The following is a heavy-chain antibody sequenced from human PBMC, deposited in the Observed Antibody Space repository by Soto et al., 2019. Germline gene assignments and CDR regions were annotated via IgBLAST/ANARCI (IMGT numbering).Heavy chain of an antibody. D-gene: IGHD3-3*01. CDR1: GGSISSYY. CDR2: IYYSGST. J-gene: IGHJ4*02. CDR3: ARYYDFWSGYYDY. Sequence: SETLSLTCTVSGGSISSYYWSWIRQPPGKGLEWIGYIYYSGSTNYNPSLKSRVTISVDTSKNQFSLKLSSVTAADTAVYYRARYYDFWSGYYDYWGQGTLVTVSS. V-gene: IGHV4-59*08.